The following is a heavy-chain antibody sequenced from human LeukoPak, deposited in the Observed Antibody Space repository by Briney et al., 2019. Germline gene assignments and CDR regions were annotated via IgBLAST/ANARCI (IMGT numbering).Heavy chain of an antibody. Sequence: GSLSLSCAASGFTFSSYGMHWIRQPPGKGLEWIGYIYCSGSTNYNPSLKSRVTISVDTSKNQFSLKLSSVTAADTAVYYCARTYYDILTGYDLSSYYYYYYMDVWGKGTTVTVSS. CDR1: GFTFSSYG. J-gene: IGHJ6*03. V-gene: IGHV4-59*01. CDR2: IYCSGST. D-gene: IGHD3-9*01. CDR3: ARTYYDILTGYDLSSYYYYYYMDV.